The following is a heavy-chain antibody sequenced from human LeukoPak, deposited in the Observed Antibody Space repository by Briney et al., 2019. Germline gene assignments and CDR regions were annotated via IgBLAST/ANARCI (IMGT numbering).Heavy chain of an antibody. V-gene: IGHV1-18*01. J-gene: IGHJ3*02. CDR2: ISAYNGNT. Sequence: GASVKVSCKASGYTFISYGISWVRQAPGQGLEWMGWISAYNGNTNYAPKLQGRVTMTTDTSTSTAYMELRSLRPDDTAVYYCARVGYCSSTSCYLRFGAFDIWGQGTMVTVSS. CDR3: ARVGYCSSTSCYLRFGAFDI. CDR1: GYTFISYG. D-gene: IGHD2-2*03.